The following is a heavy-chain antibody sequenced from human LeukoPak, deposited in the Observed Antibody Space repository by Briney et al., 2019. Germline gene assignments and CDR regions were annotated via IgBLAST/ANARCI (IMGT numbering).Heavy chain of an antibody. CDR3: ARGLYSSSWYSDAFDI. CDR1: GGTFSSYA. CDR2: IIPIFGTA. D-gene: IGHD6-13*01. V-gene: IGHV1-69*05. Sequence: ASVKVSCKASGGTFSSYAISWVRQAPGQGLEWMGRIIPIFGTANYAQKFQGRVTITTDVSTSTAYMELSSLRSEDTAVYYCARGLYSSSWYSDAFDIWGQGTMVTVSS. J-gene: IGHJ3*02.